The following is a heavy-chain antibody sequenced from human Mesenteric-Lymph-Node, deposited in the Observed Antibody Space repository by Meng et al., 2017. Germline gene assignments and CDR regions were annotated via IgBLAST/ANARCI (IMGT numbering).Heavy chain of an antibody. CDR3: AKPPADGYNYVDY. D-gene: IGHD5-24*01. CDR2: ISGSGGST. CDR1: GFTFSSYA. J-gene: IGHJ4*02. V-gene: IGHV3-23*01. Sequence: EVQLLESGGGLVQPGVSLRLSCAASGFTFSSYAMSWVRQAPGKGLEWVSTISGSGGSTYYADSVKGRFTISRDNSKNTLYLQMNSLRAEDTAVYYCAKPPADGYNYVDYWGQGTLVTVSS.